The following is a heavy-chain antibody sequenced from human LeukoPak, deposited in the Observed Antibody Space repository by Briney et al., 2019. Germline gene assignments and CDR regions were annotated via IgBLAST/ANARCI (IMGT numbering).Heavy chain of an antibody. V-gene: IGHV3-23*01. Sequence: PGGSLRLSCVASGFTVSNKYMSWVRQAPGQGLEWVSAISGSGGSTYYADSVKGRFTISRDNSKNTLYLQMNSLRAEDTAVYYCARRQRLGELSGIDYWGQGTLVTVSS. J-gene: IGHJ4*02. D-gene: IGHD3-16*02. CDR1: GFTVSNKY. CDR3: ARRQRLGELSGIDY. CDR2: ISGSGGST.